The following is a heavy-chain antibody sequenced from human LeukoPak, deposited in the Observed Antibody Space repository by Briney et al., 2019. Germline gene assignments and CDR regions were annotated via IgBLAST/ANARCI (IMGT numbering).Heavy chain of an antibody. D-gene: IGHD6-19*01. J-gene: IGHJ4*02. CDR3: ARANRGYSSGWYPGY. V-gene: IGHV3-30*04. CDR2: ISYDGSNK. CDR1: GFTFSSYA. Sequence: GGSLRLSCAASGFTFSSYAMHWVRQAPGKGLEWVAVISYDGSNKYYADSVKGRFTISRDNSRNTLYLQMNSLRAEDTAVYYCARANRGYSSGWYPGYWGQGTLVTVSS.